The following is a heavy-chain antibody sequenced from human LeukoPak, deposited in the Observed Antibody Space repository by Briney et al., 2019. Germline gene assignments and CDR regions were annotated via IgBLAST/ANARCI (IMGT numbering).Heavy chain of an antibody. Sequence: GGSLRLSCAASGFTFSSYGMHWVRQAPGKGLEWVAVIWYDGSNKYYADSVKGRFTISRDNSKNTLYLQMNSLRAEDTAVYYCAREVAVAGFDYWGRGTLVTVSS. V-gene: IGHV3-33*01. J-gene: IGHJ4*02. CDR1: GFTFSSYG. CDR2: IWYDGSNK. CDR3: AREVAVAGFDY. D-gene: IGHD6-19*01.